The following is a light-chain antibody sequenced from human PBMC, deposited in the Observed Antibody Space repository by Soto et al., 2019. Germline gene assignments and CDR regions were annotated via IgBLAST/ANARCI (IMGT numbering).Light chain of an antibody. Sequence: QSALTQPASVSGSPGQSITISCIGSSSDIGAYNYVSWYQLHPGKVPKLLVFEVNNRPAGSSDRFSGSKSGNTASLTISGLQPEDEADYYCSSYAGTFTPSVIFGGGTQLTVL. CDR3: SSYAGTFTPSVI. CDR2: EVN. CDR1: SSDIGAYNY. V-gene: IGLV2-14*01. J-gene: IGLJ2*01.